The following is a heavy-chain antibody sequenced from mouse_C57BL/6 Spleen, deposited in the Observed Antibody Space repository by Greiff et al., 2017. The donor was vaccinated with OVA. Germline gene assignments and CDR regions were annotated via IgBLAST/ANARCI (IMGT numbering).Heavy chain of an antibody. Sequence: VQLQQPGAELVRPGSSVKLSCKASGYTFTSYWMHWVKQRPIQGLEWIGNIDPSDSETHYNQKFKDKATLTVDKSSSTAYMQLSSLTSEDSAVYYCARGATTVVPYWYFDVWGTGTTVTVSS. CDR3: ARGATTVVPYWYFDV. CDR1: GYTFTSYW. J-gene: IGHJ1*03. V-gene: IGHV1-52*01. D-gene: IGHD1-1*01. CDR2: IDPSDSET.